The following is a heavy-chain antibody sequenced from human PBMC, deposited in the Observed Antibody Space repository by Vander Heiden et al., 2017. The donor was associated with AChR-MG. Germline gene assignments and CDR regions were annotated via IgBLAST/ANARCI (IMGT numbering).Heavy chain of an antibody. J-gene: IGHJ5*02. D-gene: IGHD3-3*01. CDR2: INHSGST. Sequence: QLQLQQWGAGLLKPSDTLSLTCAVYGGSFSGYYWSWIRQPPGKGLEWIGEINHSGSTNYNPSLKSRVTISVDTSKNQFSLKLSSVTAADTAVYYCARGGSDFWKSMNWFDPWGQGTLVTVSS. CDR1: GGSFSGYY. CDR3: ARGGSDFWKSMNWFDP. V-gene: IGHV4-34*01.